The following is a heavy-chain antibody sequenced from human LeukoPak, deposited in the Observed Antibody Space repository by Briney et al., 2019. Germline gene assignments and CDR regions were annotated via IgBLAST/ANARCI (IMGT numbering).Heavy chain of an antibody. CDR3: ARALFYDSSGRDY. V-gene: IGHV1-2*06. D-gene: IGHD3-22*01. CDR2: INPNSGGT. CDR1: GYTFTGYY. J-gene: IGHJ4*02. Sequence: GASVKVSCKASGYTFTGYYMHWVRQAPGQGLEWMGRINPNSGGTNYAQKLQGRVTMTTDTSTSTAYMELRSLRSDDTAVYYCARALFYDSSGRDYWGQGTLVTVSS.